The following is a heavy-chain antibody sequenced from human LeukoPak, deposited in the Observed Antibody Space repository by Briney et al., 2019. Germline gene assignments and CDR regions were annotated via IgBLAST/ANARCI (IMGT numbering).Heavy chain of an antibody. Sequence: PSETLSLTCTVSGGSISSSSYYWGWIRQRPGKGLEWIGSIYYSGSTYYSPSLKSRVTISVDTSKNQFSLKLSSVTAADTAVYYCARSYSGYEYYFDYWGQGTLVTVSS. D-gene: IGHD5-12*01. CDR2: IYYSGST. V-gene: IGHV4-39*01. CDR1: GGSISSSSYY. CDR3: ARSYSGYEYYFDY. J-gene: IGHJ4*02.